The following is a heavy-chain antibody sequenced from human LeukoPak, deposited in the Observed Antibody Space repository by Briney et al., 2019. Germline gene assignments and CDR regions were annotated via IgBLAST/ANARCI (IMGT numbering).Heavy chain of an antibody. V-gene: IGHV4-34*01. CDR3: ARIPWYQLLYVDYYYYGMDV. J-gene: IGHJ6*02. Sequence: SETLSLTCTVSGGSISSYYWSWIRQPPGKGLEWIGEINHSGSTNHNPSLKSRVTISVDTSKNQFSLKLSSVTAADTAVYYCARIPWYQLLYVDYYYYGMDVWGQGTTVTVSS. CDR2: INHSGST. CDR1: GGSISSYY. D-gene: IGHD2-2*02.